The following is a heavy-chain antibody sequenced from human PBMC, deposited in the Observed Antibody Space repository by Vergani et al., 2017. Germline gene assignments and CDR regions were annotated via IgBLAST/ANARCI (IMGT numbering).Heavy chain of an antibody. J-gene: IGHJ4*02. CDR2: IITILGIA. V-gene: IGHV1-69*02. CDR3: ARVGYSSSSLGLLDY. Sequence: QVQLVQSGAEVKKPGSSVKVSCKASGGTFSSYTISWVRQAPGQGLEWMGRIITILGIANYAQKFQGRVTITADKSRSTAYMELSSLISEDTAVYYCARVGYSSSSLGLLDYWGQGTLVTVSS. D-gene: IGHD6-6*01. CDR1: GGTFSSYT.